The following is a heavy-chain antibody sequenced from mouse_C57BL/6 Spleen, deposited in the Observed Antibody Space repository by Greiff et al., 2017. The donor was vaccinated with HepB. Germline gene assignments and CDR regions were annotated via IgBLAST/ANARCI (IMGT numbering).Heavy chain of an antibody. J-gene: IGHJ2*01. Sequence: EVKVVESEGGLVQPGSSMKLSCTASGFTFSDYYMAWVRQVPEKGLEWVANINYDGSSTYYLDSLKSRFIISRDNAKNILYLQMSSLKSEDTATYYCAREGYDYDEAYYFDYWGQGTTLTVSS. CDR2: INYDGSST. D-gene: IGHD2-4*01. CDR3: AREGYDYDEAYYFDY. CDR1: GFTFSDYY. V-gene: IGHV5-16*01.